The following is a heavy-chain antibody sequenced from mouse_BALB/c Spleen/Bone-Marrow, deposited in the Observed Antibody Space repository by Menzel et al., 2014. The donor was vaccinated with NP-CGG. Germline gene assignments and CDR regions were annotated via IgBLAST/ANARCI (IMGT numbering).Heavy chain of an antibody. D-gene: IGHD2-4*01. Sequence: VHVKQSGAELVKPGASVKLSCTASGFNIKDTYMHWVKQRPEQGLEWIGRIDPANGNTKYDPKFQGKATITADTSSNTAYLQLSSLTSEDTAVYYCATMSTDWYFDVWGAGTTVTVSS. V-gene: IGHV14-3*02. CDR3: ATMSTDWYFDV. CDR2: IDPANGNT. CDR1: GFNIKDTY. J-gene: IGHJ1*01.